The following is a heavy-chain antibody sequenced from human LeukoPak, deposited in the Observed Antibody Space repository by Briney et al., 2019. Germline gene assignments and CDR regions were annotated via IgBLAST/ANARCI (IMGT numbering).Heavy chain of an antibody. V-gene: IGHV1-24*01. CDR3: ATLDLPPSTAAVAS. Sequence: VASVTVSCKVSGYTLSELSIHWVRQGPGKGLEWMAGFVLEDGERIYAQKFRGRVRVTEDTSTDTAYMELSSLRSEDTAVYYCATLDLPPSTAAVASWGQGTLVTVSS. J-gene: IGHJ5*01. D-gene: IGHD6-13*01. CDR2: FVLEDGER. CDR1: GYTLSELS.